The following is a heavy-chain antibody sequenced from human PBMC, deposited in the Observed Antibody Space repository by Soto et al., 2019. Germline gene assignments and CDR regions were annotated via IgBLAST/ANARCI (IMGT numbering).Heavy chain of an antibody. CDR1: GFTFSSYA. J-gene: IGHJ4*02. Sequence: VQLVESGGGLVQPGGSLRLSCAASGFTFSSYAMHWVRQAPGKGLEYVSAISSNGGSTYYANSVKGRFTISRDNSKNTLYLQMGSLRAEDMAVYYCAKSYSGYDYTIDYWGQGTLVTVSS. CDR2: ISSNGGST. V-gene: IGHV3-64*01. D-gene: IGHD5-12*01. CDR3: AKSYSGYDYTIDY.